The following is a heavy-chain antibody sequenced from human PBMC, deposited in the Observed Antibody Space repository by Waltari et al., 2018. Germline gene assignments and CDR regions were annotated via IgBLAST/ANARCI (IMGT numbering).Heavy chain of an antibody. CDR1: GFTFSSYA. V-gene: IGHV3-23*01. CDR2: ISSGVGST. D-gene: IGHD5-12*01. Sequence: EVQLLESGGGLVQRGGSLRLSCAASGFTFSSYAMSWVRQAPGEGLECVSGISSGVGSTYYADSVKGRFTISRGRSKNTLYLQMHSLRAEDTAVYYCAKGAYSGYNLYWYFDFWGRGTLVTVSS. CDR3: AKGAYSGYNLYWYFDF. J-gene: IGHJ2*01.